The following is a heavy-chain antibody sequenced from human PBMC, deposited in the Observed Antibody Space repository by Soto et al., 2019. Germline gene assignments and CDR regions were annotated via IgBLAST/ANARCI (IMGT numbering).Heavy chain of an antibody. J-gene: IGHJ6*02. Sequence: VKVSCKASGYTFTGYYMHWVRQAPGQGLEWMGWINPNSGGTNYAQKFQGWVTMTRDTSVSTAYMELSRLRSDDTAVYYCARVSMVRGENYYGMDVWGQGTTVTVSS. CDR2: INPNSGGT. D-gene: IGHD3-10*01. CDR1: GYTFTGYY. V-gene: IGHV1-2*04. CDR3: ARVSMVRGENYYGMDV.